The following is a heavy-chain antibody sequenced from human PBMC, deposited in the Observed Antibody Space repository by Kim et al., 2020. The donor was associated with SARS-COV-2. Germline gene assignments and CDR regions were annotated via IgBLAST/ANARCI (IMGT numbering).Heavy chain of an antibody. V-gene: IGHV4-30-2*01. D-gene: IGHD5-12*01. CDR3: ARGGDYSGYDLGSFDP. CDR2: IYYSGST. J-gene: IGHJ5*02. CDR1: GGSISSGGYP. Sequence: SETLSLTCAVSGGSISSGGYPWSWIRQPPGKGLEWIGYIYYSGSTYYNPSLKSRATISVDRSKNKFSLKLSSVTAADTAVYYCARGGDYSGYDLGSFDPWGQGTLVTVSS.